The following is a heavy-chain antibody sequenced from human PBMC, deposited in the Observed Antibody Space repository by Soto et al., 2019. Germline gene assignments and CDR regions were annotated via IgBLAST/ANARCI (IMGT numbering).Heavy chain of an antibody. V-gene: IGHV3-23*01. Sequence: GGSLRLSCAASGFTFSNAWMSWVRQAPGKGLEWVSAISGSGGSTYYADSVKGRFTISRDNSKNTLYLQMNSLRAEDTAVYYCAKGLGKYNWFDPWGQGTLVTVSS. J-gene: IGHJ5*02. CDR1: GFTFSNAW. CDR3: AKGLGKYNWFDP. CDR2: ISGSGGST.